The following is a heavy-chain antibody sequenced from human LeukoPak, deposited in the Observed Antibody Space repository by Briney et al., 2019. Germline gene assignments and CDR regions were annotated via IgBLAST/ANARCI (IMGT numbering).Heavy chain of an antibody. CDR3: ARLILSGSYLYYFDY. D-gene: IGHD1-26*01. V-gene: IGHV4-59*08. CDR1: GGSISSYY. J-gene: IGHJ4*02. CDR2: ISYSGNT. Sequence: SETLSLTCTVAGGSISSYYGSWIRQPPGKGLEWIGYISYSGNTNYNPSLKSRVTISVDMSKNQFSLKLSSVTAADTAVYHCARLILSGSYLYYFDYWGQGTLVTVSS.